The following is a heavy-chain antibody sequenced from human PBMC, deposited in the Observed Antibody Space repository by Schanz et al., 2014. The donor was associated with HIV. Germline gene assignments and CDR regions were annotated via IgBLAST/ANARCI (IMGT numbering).Heavy chain of an antibody. J-gene: IGHJ4*02. Sequence: VQLLESGGGLVQPGGSLRLSCAASGFTFRTHGIHWVRQAPAKGLEWVAVISYDGSIKEYADSVKGRFTISRDNTKNTLYLQMTSLRAEDTAIYYCATMTQGFDSWGQGTLVTVSS. D-gene: IGHD3-22*01. CDR2: ISYDGSIK. V-gene: IGHV3-30*03. CDR3: ATMTQGFDS. CDR1: GFTFRTHG.